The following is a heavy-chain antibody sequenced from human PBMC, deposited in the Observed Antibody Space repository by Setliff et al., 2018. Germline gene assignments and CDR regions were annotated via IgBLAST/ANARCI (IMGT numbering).Heavy chain of an antibody. CDR1: GFTVNTNY. Sequence: GGSLRLSCAASGFTVNTNYMTWVRQAQGKGLECVSITYRDGSTYYAESVKGRFTLSRDSTKNTLSLQMNSLRVEDTAFYYCGTNSDSMHYIDFWGQGTLVTVSS. D-gene: IGHD2-8*01. CDR3: GTNSDSMHYIDF. CDR2: TYRDGST. J-gene: IGHJ4*02. V-gene: IGHV3-66*01.